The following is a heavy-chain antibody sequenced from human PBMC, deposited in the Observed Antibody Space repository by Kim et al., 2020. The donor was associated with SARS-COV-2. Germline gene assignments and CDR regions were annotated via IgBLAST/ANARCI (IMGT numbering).Heavy chain of an antibody. J-gene: IGHJ4*02. D-gene: IGHD6-13*01. V-gene: IGHV3-23*01. Sequence: SGKGRFTISRDNSKNTLYLQMYSLRAEDTAVYFCAKDGDPYTSSWYYFDYWGQGTLVTVSS. CDR3: AKDGDPYTSSWYYFDY.